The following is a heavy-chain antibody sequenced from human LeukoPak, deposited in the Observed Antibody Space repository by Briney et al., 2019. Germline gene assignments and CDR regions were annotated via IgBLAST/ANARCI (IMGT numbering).Heavy chain of an antibody. V-gene: IGHV3-23*01. CDR2: LSGSGAST. CDR3: AKDQSYGFDY. CDR1: GFAFSAYA. Sequence: GGSLRLSCAASGFAFSAYAMSWVRQAPGKGLEWVSALSGSGASTYYADSVKGRFTISRDNSKNTLYLQMNSLRAEDTAIYYCAKDQSYGFDYWGQGTLVTVSS. J-gene: IGHJ4*02. D-gene: IGHD5-18*01.